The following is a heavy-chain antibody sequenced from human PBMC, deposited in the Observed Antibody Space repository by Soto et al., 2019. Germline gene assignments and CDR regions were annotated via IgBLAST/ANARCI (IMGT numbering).Heavy chain of an antibody. V-gene: IGHV4-34*01. J-gene: IGHJ4*02. CDR3: ARRGDITIFGVVNYFDY. D-gene: IGHD3-3*01. CDR2: INHSGST. Sequence: SETLSLTCAVYGGSFSGYYWSWIRQPPGKGLEWIGEINHSGSTNYNPSLKSRVTISVDTSKNQFSLKLSSVTAADTAVYYCARRGDITIFGVVNYFDYWGQGTLVTVSS. CDR1: GGSFSGYY.